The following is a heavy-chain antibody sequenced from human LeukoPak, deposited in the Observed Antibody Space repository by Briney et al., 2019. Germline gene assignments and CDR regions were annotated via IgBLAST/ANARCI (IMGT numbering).Heavy chain of an antibody. Sequence: GGSLRLSCAASAFSLNAYNMNWVRQAPGKGLEWVSSISYTGTYIYCADSVKGRFTISRDNAQNSLYLQMNSLRAEDTAIYYCVRDRGTYRPIDYWGQGTLVTVSS. CDR2: ISYTGTYI. D-gene: IGHD1-26*01. J-gene: IGHJ4*02. CDR1: AFSLNAYN. CDR3: VRDRGTYRPIDY. V-gene: IGHV3-21*04.